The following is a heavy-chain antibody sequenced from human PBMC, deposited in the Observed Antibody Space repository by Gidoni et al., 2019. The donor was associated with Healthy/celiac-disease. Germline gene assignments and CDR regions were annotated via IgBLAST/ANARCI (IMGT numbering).Heavy chain of an antibody. V-gene: IGHV2-5*02. D-gene: IGHD3-22*01. CDR3: AHREDYYGSSDAFDI. Sequence: WIRQPPGKALEWLALTYWDDDKRYSPSLKSRLTITKDTSKNQVVLTMTNMDPVDTATYYCAHREDYYGSSDAFDIWGQGTVVAVSS. J-gene: IGHJ3*02. CDR2: TYWDDDK.